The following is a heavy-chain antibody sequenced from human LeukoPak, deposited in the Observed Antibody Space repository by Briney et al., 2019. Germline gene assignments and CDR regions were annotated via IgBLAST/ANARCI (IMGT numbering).Heavy chain of an antibody. CDR3: ARDKDYSFDY. V-gene: IGHV3-48*04. CDR1: GFTFGEFT. CDR2: IHISGSPT. Sequence: GGSLRLSCAASGFTFGEFTMNWGSQAQGKGVEWLSYIHISGSPTYYADSVTGRFIISRHNPKNSLYLQIHSLRAEDTAVYYCARDKDYSFDYWRQGILVTVSS. J-gene: IGHJ4*02.